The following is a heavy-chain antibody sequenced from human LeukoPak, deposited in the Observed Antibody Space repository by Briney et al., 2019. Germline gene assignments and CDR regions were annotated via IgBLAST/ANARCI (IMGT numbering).Heavy chain of an antibody. CDR1: GFTFSRYE. CDR3: ARDSSLGGVRDY. CDR2: ISSSGSTI. V-gene: IGHV3-48*03. Sequence: GGSLRLSCAASGFTFSRYEMNWVRQAPGKGLEWVSYISSSGSTIYYADSVKGRFTISSDNAKNSLYLQMNSLRTEDTAVYYCARDSSLGGVRDYWGQGTLVTVSS. J-gene: IGHJ4*02. D-gene: IGHD3-16*01.